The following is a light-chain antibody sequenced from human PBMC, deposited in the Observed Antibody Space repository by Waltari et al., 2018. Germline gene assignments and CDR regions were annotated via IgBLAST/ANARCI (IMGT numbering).Light chain of an antibody. J-gene: IGKJ5*01. CDR3: QHFKTYPIT. V-gene: IGKV1-13*02. Sequence: IQLTQSPSSLSASVGDRVTIACRASQDINNDLAWYQQKPVKAPKLLIDYASSLQSGVPSRFSGSGSGTDFTLTISSLQPEDFATYHCQHFKTYPITFGQGTRLEIK. CDR1: QDINND. CDR2: YAS.